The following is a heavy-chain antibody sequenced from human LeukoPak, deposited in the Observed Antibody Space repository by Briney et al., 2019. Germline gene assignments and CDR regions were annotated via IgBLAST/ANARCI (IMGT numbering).Heavy chain of an antibody. D-gene: IGHD5-24*01. V-gene: IGHV4-4*02. Sequence: PSETLSLTCAVSGGSISSSNWWSWVRQPPGKGLEWIGEIYHSGSINYNPSLKSRVTISVDKSKNQFSLKLSSVTAADTAVYYCARGVRDGYKTFDYWGQGTLVTVSS. CDR3: ARGVRDGYKTFDY. CDR1: GGSISSSNW. J-gene: IGHJ4*02. CDR2: IYHSGSI.